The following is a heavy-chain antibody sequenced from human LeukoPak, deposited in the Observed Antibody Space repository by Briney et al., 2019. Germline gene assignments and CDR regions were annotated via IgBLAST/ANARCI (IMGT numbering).Heavy chain of an antibody. Sequence: PSETLSLTCTVSGGSISSYYWSWIRQPPGKGLEWIGRIYTNGSTNYNPSLKSRVTISVDKSKNQFSLKLSSVTAADTAVYYCARDKQAHYDFWSGYYSNWFDPWGQGTLVTVSS. CDR1: GGSISSYY. V-gene: IGHV4-4*07. D-gene: IGHD3-3*01. J-gene: IGHJ5*02. CDR3: ARDKQAHYDFWSGYYSNWFDP. CDR2: IYTNGST.